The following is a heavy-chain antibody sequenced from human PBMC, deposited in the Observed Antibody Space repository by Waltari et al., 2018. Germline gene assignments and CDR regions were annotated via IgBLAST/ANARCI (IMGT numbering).Heavy chain of an antibody. V-gene: IGHV3-23*01. Sequence: EVQLLESGGGLVQPGGSLRLSCAASGFTFGNSALSWVRQAPGEGLEWISGIGGSSSSTYYADAVKGRFNISRDNSKNTLYLQMNSLRVEDTAVYFCAKVEGGIVTRYYALDIWGQGTMVTVSS. CDR2: IGGSSSST. D-gene: IGHD3-16*02. CDR3: AKVEGGIVTRYYALDI. J-gene: IGHJ3*02. CDR1: GFTFGNSA.